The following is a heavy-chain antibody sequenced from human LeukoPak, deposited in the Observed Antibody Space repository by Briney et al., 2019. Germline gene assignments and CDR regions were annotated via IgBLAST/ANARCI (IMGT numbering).Heavy chain of an antibody. D-gene: IGHD2-2*01. Sequence: GESLKISCKGSGYSFTSYWIGWVRQMPGEGLEWMGIIYPGDSDTRYSPSFQGQVTISADKSINTAYLQWSSLKASDTAMYYCASHTGYCSSMSCFHAFDIWGQGTMVTVSS. CDR1: GYSFTSYW. J-gene: IGHJ3*02. V-gene: IGHV5-51*01. CDR2: IYPGDSDT. CDR3: ASHTGYCSSMSCFHAFDI.